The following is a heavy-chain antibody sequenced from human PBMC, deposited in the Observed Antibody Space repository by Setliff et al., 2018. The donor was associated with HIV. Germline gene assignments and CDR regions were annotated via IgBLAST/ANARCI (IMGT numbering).Heavy chain of an antibody. CDR2: IYDGGAT. V-gene: IGHV3-21*01. J-gene: IGHJ4*02. Sequence: PGGSLRLSCAASGFTFSSYSMNWVRQAPGKGLEWVSVIYDGGATYYGDSVKGRFTISRDNAKNSLYLQMNTLRAEDTAVYYCAREGITGTTLHPYWGQGTLVTVSS. CDR3: AREGITGTTLHPY. CDR1: GFTFSSYS. D-gene: IGHD1-7*01.